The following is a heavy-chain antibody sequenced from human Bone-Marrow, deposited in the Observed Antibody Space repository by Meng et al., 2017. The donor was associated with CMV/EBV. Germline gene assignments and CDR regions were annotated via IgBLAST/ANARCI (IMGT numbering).Heavy chain of an antibody. CDR3: AKRSTGGYSSSWYGRRDYYYGMDV. CDR2: IIPIFGTA. J-gene: IGHJ6*02. V-gene: IGHV1-69*05. CDR1: GYTFTSYG. Sequence: SVKVSCKASGYTFTSYGISGVRQAPGQGLEWMGGIIPIFGTANYAQKFQGRVTITTDESTSTAYMELSSLRSEDTAVYYCAKRSTGGYSSSWYGRRDYYYGMDVWGQGTTVTVSS. D-gene: IGHD6-13*01.